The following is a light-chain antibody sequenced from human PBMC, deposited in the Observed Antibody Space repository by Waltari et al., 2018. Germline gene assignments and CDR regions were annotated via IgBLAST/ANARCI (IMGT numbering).Light chain of an antibody. CDR3: SSFTRTNSWV. Sequence: HSALAQPASVSGSPGQSITISCTGTSSDVGAYIYVSWYQQHPGKAPRLMIYDVNNRPSGVSNRFSGSKSGNTASLTISGLQAEDEADYYCSSFTRTNSWVFGGGTKVTVL. CDR2: DVN. CDR1: SSDVGAYIY. J-gene: IGLJ3*02. V-gene: IGLV2-14*03.